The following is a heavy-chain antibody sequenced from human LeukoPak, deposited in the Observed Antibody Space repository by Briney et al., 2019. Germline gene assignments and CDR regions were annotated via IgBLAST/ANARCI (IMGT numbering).Heavy chain of an antibody. CDR3: AKEPNPYSSGWYFQD. CDR1: GFAFTNYG. V-gene: IGHV3-30*18. Sequence: GGSLRLSCAASGFAFTNYGMQWVRQAPAQGLEWVAVVSHDGSTTFYADSVNGRFTISRDNSKNTLDLQMDSLRPEDTAVYYCAKEPNPYSSGWYFQDWGQGTLVTVSS. D-gene: IGHD6-25*01. J-gene: IGHJ1*01. CDR2: VSHDGSTT.